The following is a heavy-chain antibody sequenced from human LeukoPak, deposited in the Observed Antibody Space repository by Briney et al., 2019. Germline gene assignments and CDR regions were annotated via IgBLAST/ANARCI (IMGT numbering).Heavy chain of an antibody. Sequence: PSETLSLTCTVSGYSISSGYYWGWIRQPPGKGLEWIGEINHSGSTNYNPSLKSRVTISVDTSKNQFSLKLSSVTAADTAVYYCARGSRGTIFGVVITPYYYYYMDVWGKGTTVTVSS. V-gene: IGHV4-38-2*02. CDR2: INHSGST. CDR3: ARGSRGTIFGVVITPYYYYYMDV. J-gene: IGHJ6*03. CDR1: GYSISSGYY. D-gene: IGHD3-3*01.